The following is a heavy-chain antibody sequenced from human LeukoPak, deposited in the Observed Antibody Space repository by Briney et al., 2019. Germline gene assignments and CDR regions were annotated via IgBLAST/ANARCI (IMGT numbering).Heavy chain of an antibody. J-gene: IGHJ3*02. CDR1: GFTFSSYW. CDR3: ARVSPGVLGDAFDI. CDR2: IKQDGSEK. Sequence: GGSLRLSCAASGFTFSSYWMSWVRQAPGKGLEWVANIKQDGSEKYYVDSVKGRFTISRDNAKNSLYLQMNSLRAEDTAVYYCARVSPGVLGDAFDIWGQGTMVTVSS. D-gene: IGHD3-10*01. V-gene: IGHV3-7*01.